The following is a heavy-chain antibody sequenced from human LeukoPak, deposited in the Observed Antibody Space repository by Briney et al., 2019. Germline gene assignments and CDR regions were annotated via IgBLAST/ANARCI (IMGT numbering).Heavy chain of an antibody. CDR3: AREGLRYFGGFGAFDI. CDR1: GFTFSSYA. V-gene: IGHV3-7*01. J-gene: IGHJ3*02. CDR2: IKQDGSEK. Sequence: PGGSLRLSCAASGFTFSSYAMHWVRQAPGKGLEWVANIKQDGSEKYYVDSVKGRFTISRDNAKNSLYLQMNSLRAEDTAVYYCAREGLRYFGGFGAFDIWGQGTMVTVSS. D-gene: IGHD3-9*01.